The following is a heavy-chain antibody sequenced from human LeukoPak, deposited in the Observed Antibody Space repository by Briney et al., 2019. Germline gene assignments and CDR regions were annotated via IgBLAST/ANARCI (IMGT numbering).Heavy chain of an antibody. Sequence: ARSLRLSCAASGFTFYYYSMHWLRQAPGNGLEWVSGISCNSGSIGYADSVKGRFTISRDNAKISLYLQMNSLRAEATALYYCAKDMYYDSNRPHFQHWGQGTLVTVSS. CDR1: GFTFYYYS. D-gene: IGHD3-22*01. V-gene: IGHV3-9*01. J-gene: IGHJ1*01. CDR2: ISCNSGSI. CDR3: AKDMYYDSNRPHFQH.